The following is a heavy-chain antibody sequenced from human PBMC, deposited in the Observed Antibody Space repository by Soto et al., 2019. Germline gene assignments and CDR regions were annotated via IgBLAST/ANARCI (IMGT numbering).Heavy chain of an antibody. D-gene: IGHD1-26*01. V-gene: IGHV4-4*07. CDR1: IAAISSYY. CDR2: IYTSGST. J-gene: IGHJ6*02. Sequence: LSXTFTVSIAAISSYYCSWIRQPAGKGLEWIGRIYTSGSTNYNPSLKSRVTMSVDTSKNQFSLKLSSVTAADTAVYYCAREWELPGNGMDFWGQGTTVTFSS. CDR3: AREWELPGNGMDF.